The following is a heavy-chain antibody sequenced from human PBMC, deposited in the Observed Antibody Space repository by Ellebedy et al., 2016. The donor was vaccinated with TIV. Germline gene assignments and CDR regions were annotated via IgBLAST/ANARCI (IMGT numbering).Heavy chain of an antibody. D-gene: IGHD3-10*01. CDR1: GYTFTGYY. V-gene: IGHV1-2*02. Sequence: AASVKVSCKASGYTFTGYYMHWVRQAPGQGLEWMGWINPYSGGTNYAQNFQGRVTMTRDTSISTAYMELSRLRFDDTAIYYCARVLTDYGSGSYWGGMDVWGQGTTVTVSS. J-gene: IGHJ6*02. CDR3: ARVLTDYGSGSYWGGMDV. CDR2: INPYSGGT.